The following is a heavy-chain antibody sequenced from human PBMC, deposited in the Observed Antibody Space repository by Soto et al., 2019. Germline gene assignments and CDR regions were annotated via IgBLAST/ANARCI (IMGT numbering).Heavy chain of an antibody. J-gene: IGHJ3*01. CDR3: AKETSDAFDV. Sequence: GGSLRLSCAASGFSFSSYGMHWVRQAPGKGLEWVAVIWFDGSDEYYSDSVKGRFTVFRDNSKDTLYLQMNSLTAEDTAVYYCAKETSDAFDVWGQGTMVTVSS. CDR2: IWFDGSDE. CDR1: GFSFSSYG. V-gene: IGHV3-33*06.